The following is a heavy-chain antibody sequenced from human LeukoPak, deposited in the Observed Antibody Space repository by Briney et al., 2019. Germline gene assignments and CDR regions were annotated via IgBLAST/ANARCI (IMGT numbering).Heavy chain of an antibody. D-gene: IGHD2-8*02. J-gene: IGHJ4*02. CDR1: GFAFSSYA. Sequence: GGSLRLSCAASGFAFSSYAIHLVRQAPGKGLEWVSFISYDGRIKYYADSMKGRLTISRDNSKNTVSLQMNSLRAEDTAIYYCARDLSEKYCIDYWGQGTQVTVSS. CDR2: ISYDGRIK. CDR3: ARDLSEKYCIDY. V-gene: IGHV3-30-3*01.